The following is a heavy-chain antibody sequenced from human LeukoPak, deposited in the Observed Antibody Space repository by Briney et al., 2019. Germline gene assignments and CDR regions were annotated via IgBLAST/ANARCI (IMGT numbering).Heavy chain of an antibody. CDR1: GGSISSYY. Sequence: SETLSLTCTVSGGSISSYYWSWIRQPPGKGLEWIGYIYYSGSTNYNPSLKSRVTTSVDTSKNQFSLKLSSVTAADTAVYYCARAKGSDDFWSGYGYYFDYWGQGTLVTVSS. CDR2: IYYSGST. J-gene: IGHJ4*02. CDR3: ARAKGSDDFWSGYGYYFDY. V-gene: IGHV4-59*01. D-gene: IGHD3-3*01.